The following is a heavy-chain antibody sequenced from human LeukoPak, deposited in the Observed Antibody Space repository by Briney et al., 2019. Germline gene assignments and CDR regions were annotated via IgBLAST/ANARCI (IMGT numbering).Heavy chain of an antibody. CDR1: GFTFSTYT. Sequence: RGSPRLSCAASGFTFSTYTMNWVRQAPGKGLEWVSSISSSSSYIAYSDSVKGRFTISRDNAKNSLYLQMNSLRAEDTAVFYCARGQWSDYCGQGAIFFASS. D-gene: IGHD2-15*01. V-gene: IGHV3-21*01. J-gene: IGHJ4*02. CDR2: ISSSSSYI. CDR3: ARGQWSDY.